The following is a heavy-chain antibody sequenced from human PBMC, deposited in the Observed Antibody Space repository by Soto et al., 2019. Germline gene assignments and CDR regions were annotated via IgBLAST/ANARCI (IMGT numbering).Heavy chain of an antibody. D-gene: IGHD5-18*01. CDR1: GFTFSTYW. Sequence: GGSLRLSCAASGFTFSTYWMHWVRQAPGKGLVWVSRIKFDGSTTSYADSVKGRFTISRDNAKNTVYLQMNSLRAEDTGVYYCARGIRNYYGVDVWGRGTTVTVSS. CDR2: IKFDGSTT. J-gene: IGHJ6*02. CDR3: ARGIRNYYGVDV. V-gene: IGHV3-74*01.